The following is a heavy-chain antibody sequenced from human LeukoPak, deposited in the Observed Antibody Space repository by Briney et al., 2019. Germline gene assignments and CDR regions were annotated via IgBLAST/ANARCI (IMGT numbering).Heavy chain of an antibody. CDR1: GDSISDATYY. CDR3: ARLGETYSSPWLNWFDP. V-gene: IGHV4-39*01. J-gene: IGHJ5*02. D-gene: IGHD6-13*01. Sequence: SETLSLTCTVSGDSISDATYYWGWIRQPPGKGLQWIGSISYTGSTYYNPSLKSRVSISFDTSKNQFSLQLSSATAADTAFYYCARLGETYSSPWLNWFDPWGQGTLVTVSS. CDR2: ISYTGST.